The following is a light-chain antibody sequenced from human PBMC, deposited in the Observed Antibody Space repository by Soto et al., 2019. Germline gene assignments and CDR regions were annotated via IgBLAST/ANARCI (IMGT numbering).Light chain of an antibody. J-gene: IGKJ1*01. Sequence: EIVMTQSPAALSLSPGERATLSCRASQSIDSNLAWYQQTPGQAPRLLIYGASTRATGIPARFSGSGPGTEFTLTISSLQSEDFAVYYCQQYDNWLGTFGQGTKVEVK. CDR3: QQYDNWLGT. CDR1: QSIDSN. CDR2: GAS. V-gene: IGKV3D-15*01.